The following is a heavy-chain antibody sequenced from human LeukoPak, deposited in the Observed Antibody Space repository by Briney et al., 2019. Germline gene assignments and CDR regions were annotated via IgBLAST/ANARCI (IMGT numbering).Heavy chain of an antibody. CDR3: ARYYYDSSGYYRYYYYMDV. D-gene: IGHD3-22*01. Sequence: SETLSLTCTVSGGSISSYYWSWIRQPPGKGLEWIGYIYYRGSTNYNPSLKSRVTISVDTSKNQFSLKLSSVTAADTAVYYCARYYYDSSGYYRYYYYMDVWGKGTTVTVSS. V-gene: IGHV4-59*08. J-gene: IGHJ6*03. CDR2: IYYRGST. CDR1: GGSISSYY.